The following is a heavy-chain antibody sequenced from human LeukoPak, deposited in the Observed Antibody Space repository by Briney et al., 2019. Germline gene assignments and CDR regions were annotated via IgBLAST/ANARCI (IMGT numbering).Heavy chain of an antibody. Sequence: GGSLRLSCAASGFTFSSYSMNWVRQAPGKGLEWVSSISSSSSYIYYADSVKGRFTISRDNAKNSQYLQMNSLRAEDAAVYYCARMHCSGGSCYSVWYYFDYWGQGTLVTVSS. CDR3: ARMHCSGGSCYSVWYYFDY. J-gene: IGHJ4*02. V-gene: IGHV3-21*01. D-gene: IGHD2-15*01. CDR1: GFTFSSYS. CDR2: ISSSSSYI.